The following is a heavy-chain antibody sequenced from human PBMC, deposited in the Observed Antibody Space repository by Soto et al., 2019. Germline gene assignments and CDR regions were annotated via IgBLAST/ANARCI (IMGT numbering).Heavy chain of an antibody. J-gene: IGHJ4*02. Sequence: PSETLSLPCTVAGGSLSTGGYYWSLIRQLPEKGLEWIGYVYYSGSTDYNPSLRSRVTMSVDTSNNQFSLKLSSVTAADTAVYYCARGIQYYRDSSAYYYDYWGQGTLVTVSS. CDR1: GGSLSTGGYY. D-gene: IGHD3-22*01. CDR2: VYYSGST. V-gene: IGHV4-31*03. CDR3: ARGIQYYRDSSAYYYDY.